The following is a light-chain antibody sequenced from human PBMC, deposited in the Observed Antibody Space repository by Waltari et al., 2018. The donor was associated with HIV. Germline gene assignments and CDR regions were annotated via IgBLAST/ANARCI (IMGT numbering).Light chain of an antibody. CDR1: SSNVGASY. V-gene: IGLV1-51*01. CDR2: DDD. CDR3: ATWDNRLTTVL. Sequence: QSVLTQPPSVSAAPGQKVTISCSGGSSNVGASYVSWYQQHPGAAPKLLIFDDDQRPSGIPDRFSGSKSGTSATLGITGLQTGDEADYYCATWDNRLTTVLFGGGTKLTVL. J-gene: IGLJ2*01.